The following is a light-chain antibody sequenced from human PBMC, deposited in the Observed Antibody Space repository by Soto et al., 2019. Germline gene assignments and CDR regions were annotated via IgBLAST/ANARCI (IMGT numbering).Light chain of an antibody. Sequence: QSALTQPPSASGSPGQSVTISCTGTSSDVGVYNDVSWYQQHPGTAPKLLIYEVSKRPSGVPDRFSGSKSGNTASLTVSGLQAEEDADFYCSSYAGSNNVVFGGGTKLTVL. CDR2: EVS. V-gene: IGLV2-8*01. CDR3: SSYAGSNNVV. CDR1: SSDVGVYND. J-gene: IGLJ2*01.